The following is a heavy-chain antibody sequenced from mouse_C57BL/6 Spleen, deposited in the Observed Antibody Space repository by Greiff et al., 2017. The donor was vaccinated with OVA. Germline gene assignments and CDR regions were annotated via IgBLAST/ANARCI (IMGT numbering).Heavy chain of an antibody. CDR1: GYTFTSYW. CDR3: ARDYGSSYFDY. CDR2: IHPNSGST. J-gene: IGHJ2*01. Sequence: QVQLQQPGAELVKPGASVKLSCKASGYTFTSYWMHWVKQRPGQGLEWIGMIHPNSGSTNDNEKFKSKATLTVDKSSSTAYMQLSSLTSEDSAVYYCARDYGSSYFDYWGQGTTLTVSS. V-gene: IGHV1-64*01. D-gene: IGHD1-1*01.